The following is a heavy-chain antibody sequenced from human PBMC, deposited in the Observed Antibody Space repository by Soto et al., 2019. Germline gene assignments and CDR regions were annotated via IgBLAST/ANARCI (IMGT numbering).Heavy chain of an antibody. CDR1: GFTFSSYS. V-gene: IGHV3-21*01. J-gene: IGHJ5*02. D-gene: IGHD3-3*01. CDR3: ASGITIFGVVIP. Sequence: GGSLRLSCAASGFTFSSYSMNWVRQAPGKGLEWVSSISSSSSYIYYADSVKGRFAISRDNAKNSLYLQMNSLRAEDTAVYYCASGITIFGVVIPWGQGTLVTVSS. CDR2: ISSSSSYI.